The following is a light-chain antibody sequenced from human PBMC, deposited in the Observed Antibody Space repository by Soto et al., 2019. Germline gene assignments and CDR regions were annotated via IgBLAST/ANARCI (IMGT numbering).Light chain of an antibody. J-gene: IGLJ1*01. CDR1: SSDVGNYNY. V-gene: IGLV2-14*01. CDR2: NAN. CDR3: SSFTSSTTYV. Sequence: QSALTQSASVSGSPGQSLTISFPGTSSDVGNYNYVSWYQQHPGEVPKLIIFNANNRPSGVSNRFSGSKSGNTASLTISGLQAEDEADYYCSSFTSSTTYVFGTGTKVTVL.